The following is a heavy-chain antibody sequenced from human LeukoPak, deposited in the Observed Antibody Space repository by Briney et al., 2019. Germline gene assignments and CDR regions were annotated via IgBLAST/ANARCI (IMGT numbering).Heavy chain of an antibody. CDR3: AREEAAAYDY. J-gene: IGHJ4*02. Sequence: ASVKVSCKAAGYTFTSYAMNWVRQAPGQGLEWMGWINPNSGGTNYAQKFQGRVTMTRDTSISTAYMELSRLRSDDTAVYYCAREEAAAYDYWGQGTLVTVSS. CDR2: INPNSGGT. V-gene: IGHV1-2*02. CDR1: GYTFTSYA. D-gene: IGHD6-13*01.